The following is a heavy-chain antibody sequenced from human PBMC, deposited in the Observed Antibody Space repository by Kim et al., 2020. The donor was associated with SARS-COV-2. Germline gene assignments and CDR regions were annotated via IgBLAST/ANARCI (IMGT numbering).Heavy chain of an antibody. CDR3: ARARIWRSYRAPPSFDY. Sequence: KSRVTISVDTSKNQFSLKLSSVSAADTAVYYCARARIWRSYRAPPSFDYWGQGTLVTVSS. J-gene: IGHJ4*02. D-gene: IGHD3-16*02. V-gene: IGHV4-59*01.